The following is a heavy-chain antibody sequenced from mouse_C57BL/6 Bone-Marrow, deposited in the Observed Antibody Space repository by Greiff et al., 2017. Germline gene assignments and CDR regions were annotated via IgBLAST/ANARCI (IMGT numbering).Heavy chain of an antibody. Sequence: EVKLQESGPELVKPGASVKIPCKASGYTFTDYNMDWVKQSHGKSLEWIGDINPNNGGTIYNQKFKGKATLTVDKSSSTAYMELRSLTSEDTAVYYCARVGGFMVTTWGRTLFDYWGQGTTLTVSS. CDR3: ARVGGFMVTTWGRTLFDY. CDR1: GYTFTDYN. V-gene: IGHV1-18*01. J-gene: IGHJ2*01. CDR2: INPNNGGT. D-gene: IGHD2-2*01.